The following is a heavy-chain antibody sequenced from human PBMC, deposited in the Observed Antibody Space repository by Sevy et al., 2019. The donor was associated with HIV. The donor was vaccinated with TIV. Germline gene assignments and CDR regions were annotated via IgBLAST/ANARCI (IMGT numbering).Heavy chain of an antibody. CDR3: AGGFWSGFDY. CDR1: GFIFSSYA. J-gene: IGHJ4*02. Sequence: GGSLRLSCAASGFIFSSYAMSWVRQAPGKGLEWVSTISGHGGSTYYADSVKGWFTISRDNSKNTLDLQMNSLRAEDTAVYYCAGGFWSGFDYWGQGTLVTVSS. V-gene: IGHV3-23*01. CDR2: ISGHGGST. D-gene: IGHD3-3*01.